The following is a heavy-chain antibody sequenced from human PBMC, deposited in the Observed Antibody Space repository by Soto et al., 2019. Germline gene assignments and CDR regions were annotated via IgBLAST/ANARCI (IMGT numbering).Heavy chain of an antibody. J-gene: IGHJ4*02. Sequence: QLQLQESGSGLVKPSQTLSLTCAVSGGSISSGGYSWSWIRQPPGKGLEWIGYIYHSGSTYYNPSLQRRLTISVDRSTNQFSLKLSSVTAADTAVYSCARGLPGIAALWGQGTLVTVSS. D-gene: IGHD6-13*01. CDR1: GGSISSGGYS. V-gene: IGHV4-30-2*01. CDR2: IYHSGST. CDR3: ARGLPGIAAL.